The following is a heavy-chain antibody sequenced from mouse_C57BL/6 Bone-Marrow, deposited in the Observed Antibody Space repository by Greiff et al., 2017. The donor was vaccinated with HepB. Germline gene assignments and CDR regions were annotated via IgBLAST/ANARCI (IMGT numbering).Heavy chain of an antibody. V-gene: IGHV2-5*01. J-gene: IGHJ4*01. CDR2: IWRGGST. Sequence: VQLQESGPGLVQPSQSLSITCTVSGFSLTSYGVHWVRQSPGKGLEWLGVIWRGGSTDYNAAFMSRLSITKDNSKSQVFFKMNSLQADDTAIYYCAKNPYHDYDAMDYWGQGTSVTVSS. D-gene: IGHD6-5*01. CDR1: GFSLTSYG. CDR3: AKNPYHDYDAMDY.